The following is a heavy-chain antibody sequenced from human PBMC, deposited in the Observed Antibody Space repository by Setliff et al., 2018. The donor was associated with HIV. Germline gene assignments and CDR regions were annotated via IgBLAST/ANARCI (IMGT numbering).Heavy chain of an antibody. Sequence: SETLSLTCTVSGFSISTGHYWGWVRQSPGKGLEWFGSVYHSGSTYYAASLKSRVTISVDTSKNQFSLKLTSVTAADTAVYYCARQPPLSALQVWFGDYWGQGILVTVSS. CDR2: VYHSGST. CDR1: GFSISTGHY. CDR3: ARQPPLSALQVWFGDY. D-gene: IGHD3-10*01. V-gene: IGHV4-38-2*02. J-gene: IGHJ4*02.